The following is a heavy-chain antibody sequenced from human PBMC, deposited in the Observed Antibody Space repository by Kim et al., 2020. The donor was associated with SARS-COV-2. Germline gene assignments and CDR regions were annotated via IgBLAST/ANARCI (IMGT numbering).Heavy chain of an antibody. Sequence: ADSVTGRFPRSRDNSKNTLYLQVNRLRAEDMAVYYCARDASHMMTTLGYWGQGTLVTVSS. V-gene: IGHV3-30*01. D-gene: IGHD3-16*01. J-gene: IGHJ4*02. CDR3: ARDASHMMTTLGY.